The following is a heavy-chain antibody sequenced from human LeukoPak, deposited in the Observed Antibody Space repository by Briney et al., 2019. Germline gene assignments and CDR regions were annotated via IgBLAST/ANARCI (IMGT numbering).Heavy chain of an antibody. J-gene: IGHJ1*01. CDR3: AASTVTTDAEYFQH. V-gene: IGHV4-39*07. Sequence: SETLSLTCTVSGGSISSSSYYWGWFRQPPGKGLEWIGSIYYSGSTYYNSSLKSRVTISVDMSKNQFSLKLSSVTAADTSVYYCAASTVTTDAEYFQHWGQGTLVTVSS. CDR2: IYYSGST. CDR1: GGSISSSSYY. D-gene: IGHD4-17*01.